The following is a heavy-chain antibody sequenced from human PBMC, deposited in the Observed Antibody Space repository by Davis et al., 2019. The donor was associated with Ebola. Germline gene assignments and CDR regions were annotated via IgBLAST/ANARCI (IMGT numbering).Heavy chain of an antibody. CDR3: ARDRSSSWAFDI. Sequence: MPSETLSLTCTVSGGSISGGGYYRSWIRQHPGKGLEWIGYIYYSGSTYYNPSLKSRVTISVDTSKNQFSLKLSSVTAADTAVYYCARDRSSSWAFDIWGQGTMVTVSS. D-gene: IGHD6-13*01. J-gene: IGHJ3*02. CDR1: GGSISGGGYY. CDR2: IYYSGST. V-gene: IGHV4-31*03.